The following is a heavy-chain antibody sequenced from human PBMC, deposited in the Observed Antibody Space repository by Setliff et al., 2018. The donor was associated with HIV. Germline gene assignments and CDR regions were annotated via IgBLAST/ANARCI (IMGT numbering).Heavy chain of an antibody. J-gene: IGHJ3*02. D-gene: IGHD4-17*01. Sequence: GESLKISCAASGFSFSSYSMNWVRQAPGKGLEWVSSISSGTRYIHYADPVKGRFTISRDNVKNALYLQMNSLRAEDTAVYYCASGREQGLRHAFDIWGQGAMVTV. CDR3: ASGREQGLRHAFDI. CDR2: ISSGTRYI. CDR1: GFSFSSYS. V-gene: IGHV3-21*01.